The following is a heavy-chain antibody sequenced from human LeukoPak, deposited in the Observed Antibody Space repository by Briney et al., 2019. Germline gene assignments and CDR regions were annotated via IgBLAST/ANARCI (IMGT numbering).Heavy chain of an antibody. CDR1: GFTFNSYD. J-gene: IGHJ6*04. V-gene: IGHV3-21*01. CDR2: ITSSSNYI. D-gene: IGHD3-10*02. Sequence: PGGSLRLSCAASGFTFNSYDMNWVRQAPGKGLEWVSSITSSSNYIYYAGSVKGRFTISRDNAKNSLYLQMNSLRAEDTAVYYCAELGITMIGGVWGKGTTVTISS. CDR3: AELGITMIGGV.